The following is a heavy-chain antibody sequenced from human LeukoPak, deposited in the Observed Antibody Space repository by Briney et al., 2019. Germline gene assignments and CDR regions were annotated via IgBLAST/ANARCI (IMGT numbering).Heavy chain of an antibody. V-gene: IGHV3-23*01. D-gene: IGHD2-2*01. J-gene: IGHJ3*02. CDR3: AKDVLLDIVVVPAAISYAFDI. CDR2: ISGSGGST. Sequence: GGSLRLSCAASGFTFSSYAMSWVRQAPGKGLEWVSAISGSGGSTYYADSVKGRFTISRDNSKNTLYLQMNSLRAEDTAVYYCAKDVLLDIVVVPAAISYAFDIWGQGTTVTVSS. CDR1: GFTFSSYA.